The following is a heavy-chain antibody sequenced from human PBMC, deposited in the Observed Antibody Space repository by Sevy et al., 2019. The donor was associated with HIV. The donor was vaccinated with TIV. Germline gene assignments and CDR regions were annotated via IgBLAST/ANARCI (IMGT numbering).Heavy chain of an antibody. J-gene: IGHJ4*02. Sequence: GGSLRLSCAASGFTCSSYWMSWVRQAPGKGLEWVANIKQDGSEKYYVDSVKGRFTISRDNAKNSLYLQMNSLRAEDTAVYYCARGYSNLRGYSYGTYYFDYWGQGALVTVYS. CDR3: ARGYSNLRGYSYGTYYFDY. CDR1: GFTCSSYW. V-gene: IGHV3-7*04. CDR2: IKQDGSEK. D-gene: IGHD5-18*01.